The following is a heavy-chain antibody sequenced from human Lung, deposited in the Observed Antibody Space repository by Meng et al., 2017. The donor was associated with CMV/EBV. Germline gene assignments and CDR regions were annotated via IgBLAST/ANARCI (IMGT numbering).Heavy chain of an antibody. Sequence: ESLKISXAGSGFIFSDYWMHWVCQAPGKGLVWVSRINGDGNSIRDADSVKGRFTISRDNAKNTLYLEMNSLRAEDTAVYYCARGGRDTSASRSFDSWGQGTLVTVSS. D-gene: IGHD6-6*01. CDR2: INGDGNSI. V-gene: IGHV3-74*01. CDR3: ARGGRDTSASRSFDS. CDR1: GFIFSDYW. J-gene: IGHJ5*01.